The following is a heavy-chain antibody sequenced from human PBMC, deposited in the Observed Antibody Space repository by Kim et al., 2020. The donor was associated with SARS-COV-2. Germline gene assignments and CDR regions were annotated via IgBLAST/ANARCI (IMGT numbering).Heavy chain of an antibody. D-gene: IGHD6-19*01. Sequence: SETLSLTCTVSGGSIRIYYWSWIRQPPGNGLEWIGYIYYSGSTNYNPSLKSRVTISVDTSKNQFSLKLSSVTAADTAVYYCARDKQFYFDYWGQGTLVTVSS. J-gene: IGHJ4*02. CDR3: ARDKQFYFDY. CDR2: IYYSGST. CDR1: GGSIRIYY. V-gene: IGHV4-59*13.